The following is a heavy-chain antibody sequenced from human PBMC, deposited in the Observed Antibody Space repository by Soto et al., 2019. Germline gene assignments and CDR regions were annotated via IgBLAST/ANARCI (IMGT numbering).Heavy chain of an antibody. V-gene: IGHV3-30-3*01. CDR3: ARDTDYYDSSGYYYERFVFDY. D-gene: IGHD3-22*01. CDR1: GFTFSSYA. CDR2: ISYDGSNK. J-gene: IGHJ4*02. Sequence: QVQLVESGGGVVQPGRSLRLSCAASGFTFSSYAMHLVRQAPGKGLEWVAVISYDGSNKYYADSVKGRFTISRDNSKNTLYLQMNSLRAEDTAVYYCARDTDYYDSSGYYYERFVFDYWGQGTLVTVSS.